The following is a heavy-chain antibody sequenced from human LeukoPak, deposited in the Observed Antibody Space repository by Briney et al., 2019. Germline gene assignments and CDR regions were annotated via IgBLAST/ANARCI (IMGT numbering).Heavy chain of an antibody. Sequence: PGGSLRLSCAASRFTFSDHYMDWVRQAPGKGLEWVGRIRNKANSYSTEYAASVKGRFTISRDDSENSVYLQMNSLKTEDTAVYSCTRVNYFDSSGYSLDAFDIWGQGTMATVSS. D-gene: IGHD3-22*01. CDR2: IRNKANSYST. CDR1: RFTFSDHY. V-gene: IGHV3-72*01. J-gene: IGHJ3*02. CDR3: TRVNYFDSSGYSLDAFDI.